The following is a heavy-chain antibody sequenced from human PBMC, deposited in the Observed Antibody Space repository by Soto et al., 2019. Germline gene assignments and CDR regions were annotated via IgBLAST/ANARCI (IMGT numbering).Heavy chain of an antibody. Sequence: QVQLQESGPGLVKPSQTLSLTCTVSGGSISSGGYYWSWIRQHPGKGLEWIGYIYYSKSTYYNPSRXSXXTISLDTSKNQFSLKLTFVTAADTAVYYCARSVFPWGQGTLVTVSS. J-gene: IGHJ5*02. CDR3: ARSVFP. CDR2: IYYSKST. V-gene: IGHV4-31*03. CDR1: GGSISSGGYY.